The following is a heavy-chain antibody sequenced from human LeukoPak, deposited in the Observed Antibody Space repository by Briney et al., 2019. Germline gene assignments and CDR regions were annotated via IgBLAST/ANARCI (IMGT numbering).Heavy chain of an antibody. CDR3: ARQNRNGFDY. CDR2: TGTAGDT. V-gene: IGHV3-13*01. CDR1: GFTFSTYD. D-gene: IGHD2-8*01. Sequence: PGGSLRLSCAASGFTFSTYDFHWVRQTTGKGLEWVSATGTAGDTWYSGSVKGRFTVCRENAKSSMYLQMNSLRAGDTAVYYCARQNRNGFDYWGQGTLVTVSS. J-gene: IGHJ4*02.